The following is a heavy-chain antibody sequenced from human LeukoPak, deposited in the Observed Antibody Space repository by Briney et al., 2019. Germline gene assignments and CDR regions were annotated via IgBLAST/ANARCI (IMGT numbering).Heavy chain of an antibody. CDR3: AKGTYYYGSTESTGSWYFDL. Sequence: GRSLRLSCAASGFTFSSYGMHRVRQAPGKGLEWVVVISYDGSNKYYADSVKGRFTISRDNSKNALYLQMNSLRAEDTAVYYCAKGTYYYGSTESTGSWYFDLWGRGTLVTVSS. CDR2: ISYDGSNK. J-gene: IGHJ2*01. CDR1: GFTFSSYG. V-gene: IGHV3-30*18. D-gene: IGHD3-10*01.